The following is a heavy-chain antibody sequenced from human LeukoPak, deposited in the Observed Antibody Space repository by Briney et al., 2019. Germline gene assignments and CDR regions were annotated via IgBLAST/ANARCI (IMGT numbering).Heavy chain of an antibody. CDR3: ARGISGYYVNY. Sequence: SETLSLTCAVYGGSFSGYYWSWIRQPPGKGLEWIGEINHSGSTNYNPSLKSRVTISVDTSKNQFSLKLSSVTAADTAVYYCARGISGYYVNYWGQGTLVTVSS. J-gene: IGHJ4*02. D-gene: IGHD3-22*01. CDR1: GGSFSGYY. V-gene: IGHV4-34*01. CDR2: INHSGST.